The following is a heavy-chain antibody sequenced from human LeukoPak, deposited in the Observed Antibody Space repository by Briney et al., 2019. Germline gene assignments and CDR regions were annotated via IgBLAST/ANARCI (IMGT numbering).Heavy chain of an antibody. V-gene: IGHV3-30*02. CDR3: AKGSPDLDY. D-gene: IGHD1-14*01. Sequence: GGSLRLSCAASGFTFSSYGMHWVRQAPGKGLEWVAVIWYDGSNKYHVDSVKGRFTISRDNSANTLYLQMNSLRTEDTAVYYCAKGSPDLDYWGQGTLVTVSS. CDR1: GFTFSSYG. CDR2: IWYDGSNK. J-gene: IGHJ4*02.